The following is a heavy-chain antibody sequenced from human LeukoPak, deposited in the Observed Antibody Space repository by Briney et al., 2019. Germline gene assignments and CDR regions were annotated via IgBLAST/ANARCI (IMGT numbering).Heavy chain of an antibody. CDR3: AMTTVAKGRWDYMDV. D-gene: IGHD4-17*01. CDR2: ISASGAST. CDR1: GFTFSNYA. J-gene: IGHJ6*03. Sequence: GGSLRLSCAASGFTFSNYAMTWVRQAPGKGLEWVSSISASGASTYYADSVKGRFTISRDNAKNSLYLQMNSLRAEDTAVYYCAMTTVAKGRWDYMDVWGKGTTVTVSS. V-gene: IGHV3-23*01.